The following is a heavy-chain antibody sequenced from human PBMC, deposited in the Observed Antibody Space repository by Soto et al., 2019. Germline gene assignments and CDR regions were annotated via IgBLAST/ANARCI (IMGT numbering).Heavy chain of an antibody. Sequence: ASVKVSCKASGGTFSSYAISWVRQAPGQGLEWMGGIIPIFGTANYAQKFQGRVTITADESTSTAYMELSSLRSEDTAVYYCARASKSITIFGVVPNYGMDVWGQGTTVTVSS. V-gene: IGHV1-69*13. CDR1: GGTFSSYA. D-gene: IGHD3-3*01. J-gene: IGHJ6*02. CDR3: ARASKSITIFGVVPNYGMDV. CDR2: IIPIFGTA.